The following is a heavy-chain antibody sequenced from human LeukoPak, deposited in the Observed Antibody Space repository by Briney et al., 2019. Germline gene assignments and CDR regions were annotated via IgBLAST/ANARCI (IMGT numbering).Heavy chain of an antibody. CDR2: IWYDGSNK. D-gene: IGHD1-1*01. J-gene: IGHJ4*02. V-gene: IGHV3-33*01. Sequence: GRSLRLSCAMSGFTFRNFGMHWVRQAPGKGLEWVAVIWYDGSNKYYADSVKGRFTVSKDNSKNMLHLQMDSPRVEDMAVYYCTRALNEYYFDYWGQGTLVTVSS. CDR3: TRALNEYYFDY. CDR1: GFTFRNFG.